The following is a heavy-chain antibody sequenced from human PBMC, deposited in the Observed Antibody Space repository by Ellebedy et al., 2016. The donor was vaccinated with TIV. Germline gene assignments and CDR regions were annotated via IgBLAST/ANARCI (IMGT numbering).Heavy chain of an antibody. V-gene: IGHV3-48*04. Sequence: GGSLRLSCTASGFTFSDFGMNWVRQAPGKGLAWLSYISTTSNTIQYADSVEGRFTISRDNAKNSLYLQMNSLRAEDTAVYYCVRGMPETYYAWLDPWGQGTLVTVSS. D-gene: IGHD3-10*01. CDR1: GFTFSDFG. CDR3: VRGMPETYYAWLDP. CDR2: ISTTSNTI. J-gene: IGHJ5*02.